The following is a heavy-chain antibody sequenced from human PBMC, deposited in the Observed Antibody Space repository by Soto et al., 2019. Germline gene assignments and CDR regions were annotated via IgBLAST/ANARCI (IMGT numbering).Heavy chain of an antibody. CDR1: GGSISSYY. CDR2: IYTSGST. D-gene: IGHD6-13*01. J-gene: IGHJ6*02. CDR3: ARDLGKGYSSSWYAKNYYYYGMDV. V-gene: IGHV4-4*07. Sequence: PSETLSLTCTVFGGSISSYYWSWIRQPAGKGLEWIGRIYTSGSTNYNPSLKSRVTMSVDTSKNQFSLKLSSVTAADTAVYYCARDLGKGYSSSWYAKNYYYYGMDVWGQGTTVTVSS.